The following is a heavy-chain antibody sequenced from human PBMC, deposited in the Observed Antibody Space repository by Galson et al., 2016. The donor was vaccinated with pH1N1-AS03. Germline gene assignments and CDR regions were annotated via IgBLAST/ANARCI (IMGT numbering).Heavy chain of an antibody. CDR2: ISASGGET. CDR1: GFSFSKYA. Sequence: SLRLSCAGSGFSFSKYAMSWVRQAPGKGLEWVSGISASGGETHYADSVKGRFTMSRDNSKNTLYLQMNSLRVEDTALYYCAKRSQWLLGLYYYGLDVWGQGTTVTVSS. V-gene: IGHV3-23*01. D-gene: IGHD6-19*01. J-gene: IGHJ6*02. CDR3: AKRSQWLLGLYYYGLDV.